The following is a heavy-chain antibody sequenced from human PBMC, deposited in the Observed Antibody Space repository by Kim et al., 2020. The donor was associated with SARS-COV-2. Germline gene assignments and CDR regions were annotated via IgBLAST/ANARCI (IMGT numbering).Heavy chain of an antibody. CDR3: ARDEGGSADGSDLLYYGMDV. J-gene: IGHJ6*02. CDR1: GGSISSYY. D-gene: IGHD3-10*01. V-gene: IGHV4-59*13. Sequence: SETLSLTCTVSGGSISSYYWSWIRQPPGKGLEWIGYIYYSGSTNYNPSLKSRVTISVDTSKNQFSLKLSSVTAADTAVYYCARDEGGSADGSDLLYYGMDVWGQGTTVTVSS. CDR2: IYYSGST.